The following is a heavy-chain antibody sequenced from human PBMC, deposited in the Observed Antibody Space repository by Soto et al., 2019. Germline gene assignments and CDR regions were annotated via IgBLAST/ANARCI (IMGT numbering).Heavy chain of an antibody. CDR2: IYYNGGT. J-gene: IGHJ4*02. CDR3: ARVYYYTSGSYHNYFDY. D-gene: IGHD3-10*01. V-gene: IGHV4-39*01. CDR1: GGSISSSTYY. Sequence: SETLSLTCTVSGGSISSSTYYWGWIRQPPGKGLEWIGNIYYNGGTYYNPSLKSRVTISVDTSKNQFSLKMSSVTAADTAVYYCARVYYYTSGSYHNYFDYRGQGTLVTVSS.